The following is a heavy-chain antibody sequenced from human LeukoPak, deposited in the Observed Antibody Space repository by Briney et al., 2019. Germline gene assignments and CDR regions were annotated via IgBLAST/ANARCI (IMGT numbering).Heavy chain of an antibody. CDR3: ARDPRPRGGDLIGN. D-gene: IGHD2-21*02. Sequence: GGSLRLSCAASGFTVSSNYMSWVRQAPGKGLEWVSVIYSGGSTYYADSVKGRFTISRDNSKNTLYLQMNSLRAEDTAVYYCARDPRPRGGDLIGNWGQGTLVTVSS. J-gene: IGHJ4*02. CDR1: GFTVSSNY. V-gene: IGHV3-66*01. CDR2: IYSGGST.